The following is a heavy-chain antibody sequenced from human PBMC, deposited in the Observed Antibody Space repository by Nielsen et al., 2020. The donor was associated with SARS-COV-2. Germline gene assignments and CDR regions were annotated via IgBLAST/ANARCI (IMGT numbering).Heavy chain of an antibody. CDR2: INDSGST. Sequence: SETLSLTCTVSGGSMSRFYWSWIRQSPGKGLEWIGYINDSGSTKYSPSLKSRVTISLDTSKNQFSLMLSSVTAADTAVYYCARVVGITIFGVVTAGSFDYWGQGTLVTVSS. V-gene: IGHV4-59*01. CDR1: GGSMSRFY. J-gene: IGHJ4*02. CDR3: ARVVGITIFGVVTAGSFDY. D-gene: IGHD3-3*01.